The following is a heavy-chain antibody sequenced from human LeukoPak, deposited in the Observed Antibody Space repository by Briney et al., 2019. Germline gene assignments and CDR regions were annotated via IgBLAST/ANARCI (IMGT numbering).Heavy chain of an antibody. CDR2: INPNSGGT. Sequence: ASVKVSCKASGGTFSNYAISWVRQAPGQGLEWMGWINPNSGGTNYAQKFQGRVTMTRDTSISTAYMDLSRLRSDDTAVYYCAREEGYCSGTSCSAPFDYWGQGTLVTVSS. V-gene: IGHV1-2*02. J-gene: IGHJ4*02. D-gene: IGHD2-15*01. CDR1: GGTFSNYA. CDR3: AREEGYCSGTSCSAPFDY.